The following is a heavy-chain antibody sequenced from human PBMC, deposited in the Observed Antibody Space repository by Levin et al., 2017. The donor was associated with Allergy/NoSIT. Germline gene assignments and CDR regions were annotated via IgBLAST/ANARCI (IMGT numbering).Heavy chain of an antibody. Sequence: SETLSLTCTVSGGSISSYYWSWIRQPPGKGLEWIGYIYYSGSTNYNPSLKSRVTISVDTSKNQFSLKLSSVTAADTAVYYCARDHHGSGRGWFDPWGQGTLVTVSS. V-gene: IGHV4-59*01. CDR1: GGSISSYY. CDR2: IYYSGST. J-gene: IGHJ5*02. CDR3: ARDHHGSGRGWFDP. D-gene: IGHD3-10*01.